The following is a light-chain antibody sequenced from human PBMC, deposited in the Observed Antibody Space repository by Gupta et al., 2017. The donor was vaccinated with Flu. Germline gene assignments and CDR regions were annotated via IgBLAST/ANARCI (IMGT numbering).Light chain of an antibody. V-gene: IGKV1-6*01. Sequence: AIQMTQSPSSLSASVVDRVTNTCRASQGIRNDLGWYQQKPGKAPKLLIYAASSLQSGVPSRFSGSGSGTDFTLTISSLQPEDFATYYCLQDYNYPRTFGQGTKVEIK. CDR2: AAS. J-gene: IGKJ1*01. CDR1: QGIRND. CDR3: LQDYNYPRT.